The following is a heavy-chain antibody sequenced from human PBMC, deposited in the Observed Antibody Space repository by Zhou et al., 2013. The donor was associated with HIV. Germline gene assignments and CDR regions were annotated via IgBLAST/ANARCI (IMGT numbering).Heavy chain of an antibody. V-gene: IGHV1-46*02. Sequence: QVQLVQSGAEVKTPGASVKISCRASVFSFNTYYMDWVRQAPGQGLEWMGFVNPAGGNTVAQKFQGRLTITADQSTSTVYMELSSLRSEDTAVYFCARFFYYDSGAFYPDNEYIPHWGQGTLVTVSS. CDR1: VFSFNTYY. CDR3: ARFFYYDSGAFYPDNEYIPH. J-gene: IGHJ1*01. D-gene: IGHD3-22*01. CDR2: VNPAGGNT.